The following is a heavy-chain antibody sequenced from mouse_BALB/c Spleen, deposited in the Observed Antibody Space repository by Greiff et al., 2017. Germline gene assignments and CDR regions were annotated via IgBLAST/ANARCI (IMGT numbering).Heavy chain of an antibody. CDR2: ISSGSSTI. Sequence: EVKLVESGGGLVQPGGSRKLSCAASGFTFSSFGMHWVRQAPEKGLEWVAYISSGSSTIYYADTVKGRFTISRDNPKNTLFLQMTSLRSEDTAMYYCARYYYGSRSYAMDYWGQGTSVTVSS. V-gene: IGHV5-17*02. CDR3: ARYYYGSRSYAMDY. CDR1: GFTFSSFG. D-gene: IGHD1-1*01. J-gene: IGHJ4*01.